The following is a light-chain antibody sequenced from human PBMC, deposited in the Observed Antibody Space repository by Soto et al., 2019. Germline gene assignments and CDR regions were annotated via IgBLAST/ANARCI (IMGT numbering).Light chain of an antibody. CDR1: KRVRGSY. CDR3: QQYGSWPRT. J-gene: IGKJ1*01. CDR2: DAS. V-gene: IGKV3-20*01. Sequence: EVVLSQSPVTLAFSPGERATLACRASKRVRGSYLAWYQQKPGQAPSLLIYDASTRATGIPDRFSGTGSGTDFALTISSLQSEDFAMYFCQQYGSWPRTFGQGTKVDIK.